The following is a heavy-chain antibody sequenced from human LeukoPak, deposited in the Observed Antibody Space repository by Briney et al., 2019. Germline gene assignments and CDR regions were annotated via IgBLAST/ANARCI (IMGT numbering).Heavy chain of an antibody. V-gene: IGHV3-33*01. CDR3: ARDNTSYFDF. CDR1: GFTFSNYG. Sequence: GGSLRLSCEVSGFTFSNYGMDWVRQAPGKGLDWVAVIWYDGSKKFYADSVKGRFTISRDDSKNTLYLQMDSLRAEDTAVYYCARDNTSYFDFWGQGTLVTVSS. CDR2: IWYDGSKK. J-gene: IGHJ4*02.